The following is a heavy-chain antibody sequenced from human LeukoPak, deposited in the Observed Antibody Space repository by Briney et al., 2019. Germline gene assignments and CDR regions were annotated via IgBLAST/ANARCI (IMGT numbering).Heavy chain of an antibody. CDR1: GFTLSSYE. V-gene: IGHV3-23*01. Sequence: GGSLRLSCTASGFTLSSYEMSWIRQAPGKGLEWVSSIDYSGGSTHYADSVMGRFTIPRDNSKNTLYLQLNSLRAEDTAIYYCAHHGGGTIRIAAFDIWGQGTMVTVSS. CDR3: AHHGGGTIRIAAFDI. D-gene: IGHD3-3*01. J-gene: IGHJ3*02. CDR2: IDYSGGST.